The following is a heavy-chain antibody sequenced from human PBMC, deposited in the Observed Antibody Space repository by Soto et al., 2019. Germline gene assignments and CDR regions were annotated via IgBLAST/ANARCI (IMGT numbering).Heavy chain of an antibody. Sequence: QVQLVESGGGVVQPGRSLRLSCAASGFTFSSYGMHWVRQAPGKGLEWVAVISYDGSNKYYAESVKGRFTISRDNSKNTLYLQMNSLRAEDTAVYYCAKDLNYYDSSGYFTRYYYYGMDVWGQGTTVTVSS. D-gene: IGHD3-22*01. CDR1: GFTFSSYG. CDR3: AKDLNYYDSSGYFTRYYYYGMDV. J-gene: IGHJ6*02. CDR2: ISYDGSNK. V-gene: IGHV3-30*18.